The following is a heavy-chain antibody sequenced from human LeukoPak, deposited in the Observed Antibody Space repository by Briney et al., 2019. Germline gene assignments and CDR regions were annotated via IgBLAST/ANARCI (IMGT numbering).Heavy chain of an antibody. CDR3: ARIAGFGELFYYFDY. V-gene: IGHV1-2*02. CDR1: GYTXTGYY. Sequence: GASVKVSCKASGYTXTGYYMHGVRQAPGQGLEWMGWINPNSGGTNYAQKFQGRVTMTRDTSISTAYMELSRLRSDDTAVYYSARIAGFGELFYYFDYWGQGTLVTVSS. D-gene: IGHD3-10*01. J-gene: IGHJ4*02. CDR2: INPNSGGT.